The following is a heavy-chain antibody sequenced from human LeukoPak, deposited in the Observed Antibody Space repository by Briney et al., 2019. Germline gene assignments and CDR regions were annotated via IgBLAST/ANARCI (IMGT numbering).Heavy chain of an antibody. V-gene: IGHV1-18*01. CDR2: ISAYNGNT. CDR3: ARSEDYVWGSYRRAFDI. CDR1: GYTFTSYG. J-gene: IGHJ3*02. D-gene: IGHD3-16*02. Sequence: EASVKVSCKASGYTFTSYGISWVRQAPGQGLEWMGWISAYNGNTNYAQKLQGRVTMTTDTSTSTAYMELRSLRSDDTAVYYCARSEDYVWGSYRRAFDIWGQGTMVTVSS.